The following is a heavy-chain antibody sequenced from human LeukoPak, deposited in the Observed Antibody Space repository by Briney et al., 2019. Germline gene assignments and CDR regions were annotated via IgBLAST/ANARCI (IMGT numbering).Heavy chain of an antibody. D-gene: IGHD3-22*01. CDR3: ARRGPSDSSGYQYYYYYYGMDV. CDR1: GGSFSGYY. Sequence: SETLSLTCAVYGGSFSGYYWSWIRQPPGKGLEWIGEINHSGSTNYNPSLKSRVTISVDTSKNQFSLKLSSVTAADTAVYYCARRGPSDSSGYQYYYYYYGMDVWGQGTTVTVSS. CDR2: INHSGST. J-gene: IGHJ6*02. V-gene: IGHV4-34*01.